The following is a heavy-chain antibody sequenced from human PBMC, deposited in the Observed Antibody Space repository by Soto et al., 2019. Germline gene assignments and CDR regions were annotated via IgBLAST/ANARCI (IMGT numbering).Heavy chain of an antibody. Sequence: QVQLVQSGAEVKKPGASVKVSCKASGYTFTSYGISWVRQAPGQGLEWMGWISAYNGNTNYAQKLQGRVTMTTDTSTSTVYMELMSLRSDDTAVYYCAKLWYNWTFGLEYNWFDPWGQGTLVTVSS. D-gene: IGHD1-20*01. CDR1: GYTFTSYG. CDR2: ISAYNGNT. J-gene: IGHJ5*02. V-gene: IGHV1-18*01. CDR3: AKLWYNWTFGLEYNWFDP.